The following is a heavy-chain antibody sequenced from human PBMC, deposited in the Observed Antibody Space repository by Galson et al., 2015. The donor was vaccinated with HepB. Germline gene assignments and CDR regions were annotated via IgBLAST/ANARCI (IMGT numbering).Heavy chain of an antibody. Sequence: SLRLSCAASGFTFSSYWMHWVRQAPGKGLAWVAHINQDGRSKYYVDSVQGRFPISRDNAKDSVYLQLDSLRAEDTAVYYCARRISLVRGIITKPDYYYGMDVWGQGTTVTVAS. CDR2: INQDGRSK. CDR3: ARRISLVRGIITKPDYYYGMDV. CDR1: GFTFSSYW. D-gene: IGHD3-10*01. J-gene: IGHJ6*02. V-gene: IGHV3-7*03.